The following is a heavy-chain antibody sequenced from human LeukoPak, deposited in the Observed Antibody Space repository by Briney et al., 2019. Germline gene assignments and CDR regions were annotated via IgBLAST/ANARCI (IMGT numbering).Heavy chain of an antibody. CDR1: GYTFTGYY. CDR3: ARDLKGGLAGRGYYYYGMDV. V-gene: IGHV1-2*02. Sequence: ASVKVSCKASGYTFTGYYMHWVRQAPGQGLEWMGWINPNSGGTNYAQKFQGRVTMTRDTSISTAYMELSRLRSDDTAVYYCARDLKGGLAGRGYYYYGMDVWGQGTTVTVSS. D-gene: IGHD3/OR15-3a*01. J-gene: IGHJ6*02. CDR2: INPNSGGT.